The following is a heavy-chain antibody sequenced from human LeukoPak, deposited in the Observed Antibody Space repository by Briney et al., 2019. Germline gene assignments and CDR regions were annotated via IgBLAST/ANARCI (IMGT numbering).Heavy chain of an antibody. CDR2: IYYTGST. J-gene: IGHJ4*02. D-gene: IGHD3-9*01. V-gene: IGHV4-59*01. CDR3: ASSYMGMTTINFDS. CDR1: GGSMFSYY. Sequence: SETLSLTCSVSGGSMFSYYWSWIRQPPGKGLEWVGYIYYTGSTNYNPSLKSRVTISLDTSKKQFSLKLSSVTAADTAVCYCASSYMGMTTINFDSWGQGTLVTVSS.